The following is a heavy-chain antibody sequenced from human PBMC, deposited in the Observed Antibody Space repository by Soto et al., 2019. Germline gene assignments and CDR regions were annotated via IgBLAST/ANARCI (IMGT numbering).Heavy chain of an antibody. CDR1: GDSITNYY. Sequence: SETLSLTCTVSGDSITNYYWSWIRQPPGKGLEWVGNIYYTGSTDYNPSLKSRVTISIDTSKNQFSLRLSSVTAADTAIYYCARDSRVPTWGQGTLVTVSS. V-gene: IGHV4-59*01. J-gene: IGHJ5*02. CDR2: IYYTGST. CDR3: ARDSRVPT.